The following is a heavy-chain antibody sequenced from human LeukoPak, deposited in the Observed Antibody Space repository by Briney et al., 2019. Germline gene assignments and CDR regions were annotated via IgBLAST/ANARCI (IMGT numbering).Heavy chain of an antibody. CDR1: GFTFSSYG. CDR3: ARDKYSSGWDFDY. D-gene: IGHD6-19*01. V-gene: IGHV3-33*01. Sequence: GRSLRLSCAASGFTFSSYGMHWVRQAPGKGLEWVAVIWYDGSNKYYADSVKGRFTISRDNSKNTLYLQMNSLRAEDTAVYYCARDKYSSGWDFDYWGQGTLVTVSP. CDR2: IWYDGSNK. J-gene: IGHJ4*02.